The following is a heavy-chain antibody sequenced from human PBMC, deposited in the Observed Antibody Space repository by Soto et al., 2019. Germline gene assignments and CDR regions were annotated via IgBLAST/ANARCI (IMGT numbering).Heavy chain of an antibody. CDR2: IYYSGST. D-gene: IGHD6-6*01. J-gene: IGHJ5*02. CDR1: GGSISSSSYY. Sequence: QLQLQESGPGLVKPSETLSLTCTVSGGSISSSSYYWGWIRQPPGKGLEWIGSIYYSGSTYYNPSLKRRVTISVDTSKNQFALKLSSVTAADTAVYYCASPGDIAATRSWWFDPWGQGTLVTVSS. CDR3: ASPGDIAATRSWWFDP. V-gene: IGHV4-39*01.